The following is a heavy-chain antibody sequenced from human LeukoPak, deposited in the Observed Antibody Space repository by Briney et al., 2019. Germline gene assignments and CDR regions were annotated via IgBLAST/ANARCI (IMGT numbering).Heavy chain of an antibody. V-gene: IGHV3-23*01. Sequence: GSLRLSCTVSGFIFDSYAMSWVRQAPGKGLEWVSLISGSGDATKYADSVMGRFTISRDNSKNTLYLQMNSLRAGDTAVYYCARDLQGNYGSGKVWGQGTMVTVSS. J-gene: IGHJ3*01. CDR1: GFIFDSYA. CDR2: ISGSGDAT. D-gene: IGHD3-10*01. CDR3: ARDLQGNYGSGKV.